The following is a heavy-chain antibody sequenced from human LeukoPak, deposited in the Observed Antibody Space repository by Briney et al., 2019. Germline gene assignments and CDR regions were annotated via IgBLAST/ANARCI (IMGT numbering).Heavy chain of an antibody. D-gene: IGHD4/OR15-4a*01. CDR1: GYSFTSYY. Sequence: GASVKVSCKASGYSFTSYYMHWVRQAPGQGLVWMGWINCNTGGTNYAQNFQGRVTMTRDTSISTAYMELSRLRSDDTAVYYCARIRAHYTLINDAFDVWGQGTLVTVSS. V-gene: IGHV1-2*02. CDR3: ARIRAHYTLINDAFDV. J-gene: IGHJ3*01. CDR2: INCNTGGT.